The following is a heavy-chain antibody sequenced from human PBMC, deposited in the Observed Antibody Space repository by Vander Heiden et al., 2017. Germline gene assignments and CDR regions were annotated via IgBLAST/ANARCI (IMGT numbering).Heavy chain of an antibody. J-gene: IGHJ4*02. CDR2: IWYDGSNK. V-gene: IGHV3-33*01. CDR1: GFTFSSYG. D-gene: IGHD3-22*01. Sequence: QVQLVESGGGVVQPGRSLRLSCAASGFTFSSYGMHWVRQAPGKGLGGVAVIWYDGSNKYYADSVKGRFTISRDNSKNTLYLQMNSLRAEDTAVYYCARGTIDSSGYPYYFDYWGQGTLVTVSS. CDR3: ARGTIDSSGYPYYFDY.